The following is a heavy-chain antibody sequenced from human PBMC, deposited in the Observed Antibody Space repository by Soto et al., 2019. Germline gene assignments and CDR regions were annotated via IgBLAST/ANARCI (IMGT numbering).Heavy chain of an antibody. CDR1: GFTFSSYG. Sequence: GGSLRLSCAASGFTFSSYGMHWVRQVPGEGLEWVAVISYDGSNKYYADSVKGRFTISRDNSKNTLFLQMNSLRGEDTAVYYCAKELYSSSSYYYGMDVWGQGTTVTVSS. CDR3: AKELYSSSSYYYGMDV. V-gene: IGHV3-30*18. CDR2: ISYDGSNK. J-gene: IGHJ6*02. D-gene: IGHD6-6*01.